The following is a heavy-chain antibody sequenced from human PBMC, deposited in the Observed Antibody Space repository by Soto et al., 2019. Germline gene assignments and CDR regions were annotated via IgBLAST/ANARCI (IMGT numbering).Heavy chain of an antibody. V-gene: IGHV3-7*03. CDR2: RKYCEREK. CDR3: VRDVGPGSFLGEALSGYFDS. D-gene: IGHD1-26*01. Sequence: GGSLRLSCVASGFVFNMYWISWVRQAPGKGTEGEASRKYCEREKYCENSVKGRFTVSRDNARNSASLKLNSLRVHDPPVYYCVRDVGPGSFLGEALSGYFDSWGRGTRVTVSS. J-gene: IGHJ4*02. CDR1: GFVFNMYW.